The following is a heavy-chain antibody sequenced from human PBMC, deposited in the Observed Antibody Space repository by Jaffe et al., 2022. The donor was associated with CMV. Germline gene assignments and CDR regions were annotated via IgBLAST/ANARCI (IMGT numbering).Heavy chain of an antibody. Sequence: QVQLQESGPGLVKPSETLSLTCTVSGGSISSYYWSWIRQPPGKGLEWIGYIYYSGSTNYNPSLKSRVTISVDTSKNQFSLKLSSVTAADTAVYYCARHGAAADPGDYYYYYMDVWGKGTTVTVSS. CDR2: IYYSGST. V-gene: IGHV4-59*08. CDR1: GGSISSYY. J-gene: IGHJ6*03. D-gene: IGHD6-13*01. CDR3: ARHGAAADPGDYYYYYMDV.